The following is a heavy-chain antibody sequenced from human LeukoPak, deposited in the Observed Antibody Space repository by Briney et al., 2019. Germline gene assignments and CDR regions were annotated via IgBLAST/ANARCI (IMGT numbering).Heavy chain of an antibody. V-gene: IGHV1-24*01. CDR2: FDPEDGET. CDR1: GYTLTELS. Sequence: ASVKVSCKVSGYTLTELSMHWVRQAPGKGLEWMGGFDPEDGETIYAQKFQGRVTMTEDTSTDTAYMELSSLRSEDTAVYYCATGFWYCSSTSCSGWFDPWGQGTLVTVSS. D-gene: IGHD2-2*01. CDR3: ATGFWYCSSTSCSGWFDP. J-gene: IGHJ5*02.